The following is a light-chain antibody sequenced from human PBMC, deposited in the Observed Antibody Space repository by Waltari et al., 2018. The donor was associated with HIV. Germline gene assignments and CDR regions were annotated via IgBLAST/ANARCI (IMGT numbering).Light chain of an antibody. V-gene: IGLV3-1*01. CDR1: KMGDKY. CDR2: QDN. J-gene: IGLJ2*01. Sequence: SFEMSQPPSVSVSPGQTASITCSGDKMGDKYVSWYQQRPGQSPVLVIYQDNKRPSGTPDRFSGSNSGNTATLIISGAQAMDEADYFCQAWDSSAVVFGGGTKLTVL. CDR3: QAWDSSAVV.